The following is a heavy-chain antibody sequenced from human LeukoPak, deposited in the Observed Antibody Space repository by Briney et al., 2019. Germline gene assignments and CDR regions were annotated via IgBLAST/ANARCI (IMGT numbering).Heavy chain of an antibody. Sequence: ASVKVSCKASGYTFTSYGITWVRQAPGQGLEWMGWITTYNGNTYYAQNFQGRVTMTADTSTSTAYMEVRSLRSDVTAVYYCARLSPPIASFCSGGTCYSGGFDPWGQGTLVTVSS. J-gene: IGHJ5*02. D-gene: IGHD2-15*01. CDR1: GYTFTSYG. CDR3: ARLSPPIASFCSGGTCYSGGFDP. V-gene: IGHV1-18*01. CDR2: ITTYNGNT.